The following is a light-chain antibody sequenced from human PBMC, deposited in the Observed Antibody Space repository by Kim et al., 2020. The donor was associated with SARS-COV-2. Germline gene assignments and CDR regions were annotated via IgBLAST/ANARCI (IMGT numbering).Light chain of an antibody. CDR1: SSDVGGYNY. J-gene: IGLJ1*01. Sequence: QSALTQPRSVSGSPGQSVTISCTGTSSDVGGYNYVSWYQQHPGKAPKVLIYDVSRRPSGVPDRFSGSKSGNTASLTISGLQAEDEADYYCCSYAGGYTYVIGTGTKVTVL. CDR2: DVS. CDR3: CSYAGGYTYV. V-gene: IGLV2-11*01.